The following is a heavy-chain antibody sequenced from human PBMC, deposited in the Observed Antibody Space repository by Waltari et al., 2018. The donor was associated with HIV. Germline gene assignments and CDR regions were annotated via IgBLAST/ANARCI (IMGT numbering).Heavy chain of an antibody. J-gene: IGHJ4*02. Sequence: QLQLQESGPGLVKPSATLSLTCTVPGGPNRSSSYHWGWIRQPPGKGLEWIGSIYYSGSTYYNPSLKSRVTISVDTSKNQFSLKLSSVTAADTAVYYCARERYCSGGSCPFDYWGQGTLVTVSS. CDR1: GGPNRSSSYH. D-gene: IGHD2-15*01. CDR3: ARERYCSGGSCPFDY. V-gene: IGHV4-39*07. CDR2: IYYSGST.